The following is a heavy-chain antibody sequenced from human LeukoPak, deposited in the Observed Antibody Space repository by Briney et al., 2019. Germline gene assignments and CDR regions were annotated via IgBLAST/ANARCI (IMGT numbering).Heavy chain of an antibody. Sequence: GGSLRLSCAASGFTFSSYGMHWGGQAPGKGVEGGAVISYDGSNKYYADSVKGRFTISRDNSNNTLYLQMNSLRAEDTAVYYCAKDRYSGSYYGYFDYWGQGTLVTVSS. J-gene: IGHJ4*02. V-gene: IGHV3-30*18. CDR1: GFTFSSYG. CDR3: AKDRYSGSYYGYFDY. CDR2: ISYDGSNK. D-gene: IGHD1-26*01.